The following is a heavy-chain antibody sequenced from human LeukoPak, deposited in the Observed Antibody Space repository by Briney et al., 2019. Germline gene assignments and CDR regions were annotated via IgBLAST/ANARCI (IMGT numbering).Heavy chain of an antibody. J-gene: IGHJ4*02. CDR1: GFTFSSYS. CDR3: ATLGVRGAPYYFDY. D-gene: IGHD3-10*01. CDR2: ISSRSIYI. V-gene: IGHV3-21*01. Sequence: GGSLRLSCAASGFTFSSYSMNWVRQAPGKGLEWVSSISSRSIYIYYADSVKGRFTISRDNAKNSLYLQMNSLRAEDTAVYYCATLGVRGAPYYFDYWGQGTLVTVSS.